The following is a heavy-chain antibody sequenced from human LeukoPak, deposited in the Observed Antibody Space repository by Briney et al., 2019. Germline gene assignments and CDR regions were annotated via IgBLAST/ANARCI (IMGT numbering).Heavy chain of an antibody. V-gene: IGHV1-18*01. CDR2: ISAYNGNT. D-gene: IGHD6-13*01. Sequence: ASVNVSCKASGYTFTSYGISWVRQAPGQGLEWMGWISAYNGNTNYAQKLQGRVTMTTDTSTSTAYMELRSLRSDDTAVYYCVRDLGDSSSLTFFDYWGQGSLVTVSS. J-gene: IGHJ4*02. CDR1: GYTFTSYG. CDR3: VRDLGDSSSLTFFDY.